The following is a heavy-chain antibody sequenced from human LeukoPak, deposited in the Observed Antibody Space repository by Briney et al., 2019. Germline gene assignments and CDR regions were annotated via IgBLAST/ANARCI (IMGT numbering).Heavy chain of an antibody. CDR3: ARGDSDVSLGAFDI. V-gene: IGHV1-69*01. J-gene: IGHJ3*02. Sequence: SVTVSCKASGGTFSSYAISWVRQARAQGLEWMGGIIAIFGTANYAQKFQGRVTITADESTSTAYMELSSLRSEDTAVYYCARGDSDVSLGAFDIWGQGTMVTVSS. D-gene: IGHD3-10*01. CDR2: IIAIFGTA. CDR1: GGTFSSYA.